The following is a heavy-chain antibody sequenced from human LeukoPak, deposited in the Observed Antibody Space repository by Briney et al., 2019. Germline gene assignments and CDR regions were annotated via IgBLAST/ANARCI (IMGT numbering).Heavy chain of an antibody. J-gene: IGHJ4*02. Sequence: PSETLSLTCTVSDGSISSSGYHWVWIRQPPGKGLDWIATISYSGTTYYSPSLGSRVSISVDTSQNQFSLRLSSVTAADTGVYYCATHTVTTTFDYWGRGTLVTVSS. CDR2: ISYSGTT. V-gene: IGHV4-39*01. CDR3: ATHTVTTTFDY. CDR1: DGSISSSGYH. D-gene: IGHD4-17*01.